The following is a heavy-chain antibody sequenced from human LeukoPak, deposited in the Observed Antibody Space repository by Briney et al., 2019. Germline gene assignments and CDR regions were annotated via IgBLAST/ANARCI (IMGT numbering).Heavy chain of an antibody. Sequence: ASVTVSCKASGYTFTSYGISWVRQAPGQGLEWMGWISAYNGYTNYAQKLQGRVTMTTDTSTSTAYMELRSLRSDDTAVYYCASCSVPYYYYYMDVWGKGTTVTVSS. J-gene: IGHJ6*03. CDR2: ISAYNGYT. D-gene: IGHD2-15*01. CDR1: GYTFTSYG. CDR3: ASCSVPYYYYYMDV. V-gene: IGHV1-18*01.